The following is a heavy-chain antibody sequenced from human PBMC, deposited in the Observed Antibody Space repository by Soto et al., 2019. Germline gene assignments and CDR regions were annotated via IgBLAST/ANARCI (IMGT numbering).Heavy chain of an antibody. CDR3: TRGDY. CDR2: ISYSGST. Sequence: QVQLQESGPGLVKPSQTLSLPCTVSGYSMTTVSYYWTWIRQHPGQGLEWIGFISYSGSTYYSSSLKGRVAISADTSKNQSSLKLNSVTAADTAVYYCTRGDYWGQGTLVTVSS. CDR1: GYSMTTVSYY. J-gene: IGHJ4*02. V-gene: IGHV4-31*03.